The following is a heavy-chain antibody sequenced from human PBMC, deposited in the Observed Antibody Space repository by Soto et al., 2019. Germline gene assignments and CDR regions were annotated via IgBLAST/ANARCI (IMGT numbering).Heavy chain of an antibody. J-gene: IGHJ4*02. D-gene: IGHD4-17*01. CDR3: AILLGPTGTLDY. CDR1: SGSISSSNW. V-gene: IGHV4-4*02. Sequence: SETLSLTCAVSSGSISSSNWWSWVRQPPGKGLEWIGEIYHSGSTNYNPSLKSRDTISVDKSKNQFSLKLSSVTAADTAVYYCAILLGPTGTLDYWGQGTLVTVSS. CDR2: IYHSGST.